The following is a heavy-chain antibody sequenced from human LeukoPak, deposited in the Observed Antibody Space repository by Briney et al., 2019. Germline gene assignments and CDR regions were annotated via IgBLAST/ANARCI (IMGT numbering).Heavy chain of an antibody. D-gene: IGHD5-24*01. CDR3: ARGKGDVDL. J-gene: IGHJ5*02. CDR2: ISRNGGT. Sequence: SETLSLTCAVYGGSFSDFYWSWIRQPTGKGLEWIGEISRNGGTNYNPSLKSRVTISVDTSKNQSSLKLSSVTAADTAVYYCARGKGDVDLWGQGTLVTVSS. CDR1: GGSFSDFY. V-gene: IGHV4-34*01.